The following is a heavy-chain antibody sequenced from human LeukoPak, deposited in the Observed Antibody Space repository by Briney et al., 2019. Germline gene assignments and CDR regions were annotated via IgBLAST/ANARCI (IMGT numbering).Heavy chain of an antibody. Sequence: QSGGSLRLSCAASGFTFSTYEMTWVRQSPGKGLEWVSYISSSGSTIYYADSVKGRFTISRDNARNSLYLQMNSLRAEDTAVYYCARDNYDSSGPYYFGYWGQGTLVTVSS. V-gene: IGHV3-48*03. CDR2: ISSSGSTI. D-gene: IGHD3-22*01. CDR3: ARDNYDSSGPYYFGY. CDR1: GFTFSTYE. J-gene: IGHJ4*02.